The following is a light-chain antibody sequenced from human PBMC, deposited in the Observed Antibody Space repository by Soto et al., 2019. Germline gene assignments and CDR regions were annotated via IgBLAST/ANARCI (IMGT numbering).Light chain of an antibody. V-gene: IGKV3-20*01. J-gene: IGKJ2*01. CDR2: GAS. CDR1: QSVSSSY. CDR3: QQYGGSPPMYT. Sequence: TVLTQSPGTLSLSPGERATLSCRASQSVSSSYLAWYQQKPGQAPRLLIYGASSRATGIPDRFSGSGSGTDFTLTISRLEPEDFAVYYCQQYGGSPPMYTFGQGTKLEIK.